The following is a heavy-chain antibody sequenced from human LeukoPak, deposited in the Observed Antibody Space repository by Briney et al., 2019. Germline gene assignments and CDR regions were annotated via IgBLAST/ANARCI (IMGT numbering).Heavy chain of an antibody. CDR1: GYTFTSYA. CDR3: ARDRYGDGFAHFDY. CDR2: ITPSGGT. D-gene: IGHD5-24*01. J-gene: IGHJ4*02. Sequence: ASAKVSRKASGYTFTSYAMHWVRQAPGQGLEWMGWITPSGGTNYPQKFQGRVAITRDASITTAYMDLSRLTSDDTAVYYCARDRYGDGFAHFDYWGQGALVTVSS. V-gene: IGHV1-2*02.